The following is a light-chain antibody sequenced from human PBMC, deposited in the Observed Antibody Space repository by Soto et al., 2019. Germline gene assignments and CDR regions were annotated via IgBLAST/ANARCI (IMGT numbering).Light chain of an antibody. CDR2: DAS. Sequence: DIEMTQCPSTLSASVGDRVTITCRASQTIRRWLAWYQQRPGKAPKVLIYDASTLESGVPARFSGSGSETEFTLTISSLQPEDSATYYCQHYNSDPWTFGQGTKV. J-gene: IGKJ1*01. CDR3: QHYNSDPWT. CDR1: QTIRRW. V-gene: IGKV1-5*01.